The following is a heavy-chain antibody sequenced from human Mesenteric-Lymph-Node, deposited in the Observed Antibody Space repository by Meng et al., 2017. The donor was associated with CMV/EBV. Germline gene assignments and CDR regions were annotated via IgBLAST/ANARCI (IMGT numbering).Heavy chain of an antibody. CDR3: AYFGDLPPLW. Sequence: QRHQSGPGLVKSSHPLSETGTISGDSISSNNAAWNWIRQSPSRGLEWLGRTYYRSESYNAYAVSVKSRISVNLDTSKNQLSLHLNFVTPEDTAVYYCAYFGDLPPLWWGQGTLVTVSS. CDR2: TYYRSESYN. D-gene: IGHD3-16*01. J-gene: IGHJ4*02. CDR1: GDSISSNNAA. V-gene: IGHV6-1*01.